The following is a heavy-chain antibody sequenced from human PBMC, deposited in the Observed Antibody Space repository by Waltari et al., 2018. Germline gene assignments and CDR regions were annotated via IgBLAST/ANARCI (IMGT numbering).Heavy chain of an antibody. V-gene: IGHV1-69*05. J-gene: IGHJ6*03. CDR1: GGTFSSYA. Sequence: QVQLVQSGAEVKKPGSSVKVSCKASGGTFSSYAISWVRQAPGQGLEWMGGIIPIFGTANYAQKFQGRVTITTDESTSTAYMELSSLRSEDTAVYYCAREGGSHRTFSPYYYYYYMDVWGKGTTVTVSS. D-gene: IGHD1-26*01. CDR3: AREGGSHRTFSPYYYYYYMDV. CDR2: IIPIFGTA.